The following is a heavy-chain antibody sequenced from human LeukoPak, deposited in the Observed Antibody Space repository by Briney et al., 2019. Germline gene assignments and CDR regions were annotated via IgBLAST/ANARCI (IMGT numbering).Heavy chain of an antibody. CDR1: GFTFSTYS. CDR3: ARDRGGGYAYGSVFDI. V-gene: IGHV3-48*04. D-gene: IGHD5-18*01. Sequence: GGSLRLSCAASGFTFSTYSMNWVRQAPGKGLDWVSYISISSDTIYYADSVKGRFTISRDNAKNSLYLQMNSLRAEDTAVYYCARDRGGGYAYGSVFDIWGQGTMVTVSS. CDR2: ISISSDTI. J-gene: IGHJ3*02.